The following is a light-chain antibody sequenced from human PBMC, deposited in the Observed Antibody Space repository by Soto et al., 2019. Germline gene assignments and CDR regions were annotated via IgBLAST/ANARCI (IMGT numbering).Light chain of an antibody. J-gene: IGKJ1*01. CDR3: QQYNNWPPWT. CDR1: QSVSGY. CDR2: DAS. Sequence: EIVLTQSLVTLSLSPGERATLSCRASQSVSGYVAWYQQKPGQAPRLLIYDASSRANGIPARFSGSGSGTEFTLTFSSLQSEDFAVYYCQQYNNWPPWTFGQGTKVDIK. V-gene: IGKV3D-15*01.